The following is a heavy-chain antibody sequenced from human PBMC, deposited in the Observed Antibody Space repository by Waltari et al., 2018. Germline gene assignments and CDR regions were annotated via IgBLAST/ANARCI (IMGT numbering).Heavy chain of an antibody. CDR1: GFMFSSLA. Sequence: EVQLLASGGGMVPPGGSLSLSCKALGFMFSSLAHVRGRQAPGKGLEWIAAIRGNGDNKYYADSVEGRFTIYRDNVKDTLYLQMHSLKAEDTAVYYCAKDFNNYDSIGYYYKFDYWGQGTLVTVSS. CDR3: AKDFNNYDSIGYYYKFDY. V-gene: IGHV3-23*01. CDR2: IRGNGDNK. J-gene: IGHJ4*02. D-gene: IGHD3-22*01.